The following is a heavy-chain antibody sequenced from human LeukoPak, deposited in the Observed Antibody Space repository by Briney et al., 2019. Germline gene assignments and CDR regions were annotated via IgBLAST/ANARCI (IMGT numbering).Heavy chain of an antibody. V-gene: IGHV3-23*01. Sequence: GGSLRHSCAASGFTFSSYAMSWVRQAPGKGLEWVSAISGSGGSTYYADSVKGRFTISRDNSKNTLHLQMNSLRAEDTAVYYCAKDLLEMATHAGYYFDYWGQGTLVTVSS. D-gene: IGHD5-24*01. CDR1: GFTFSSYA. J-gene: IGHJ4*02. CDR3: AKDLLEMATHAGYYFDY. CDR2: ISGSGGST.